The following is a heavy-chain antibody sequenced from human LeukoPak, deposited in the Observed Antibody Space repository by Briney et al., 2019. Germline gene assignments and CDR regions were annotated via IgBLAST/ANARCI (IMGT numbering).Heavy chain of an antibody. CDR3: ARSRIRTAYFDY. V-gene: IGHV4-39*07. D-gene: IGHD2-21*02. CDR1: GGSISSGDYY. CDR2: INHSGST. Sequence: TSETLSLTCTVSGGSISSGDYYWSWIRQPPGKGLEWIGEINHSGSTNYNPSLKSRVTISVDTSKNQFSLKLSSATAADTAVYYCARSRIRTAYFDYWGQGTLVTVSS. J-gene: IGHJ4*02.